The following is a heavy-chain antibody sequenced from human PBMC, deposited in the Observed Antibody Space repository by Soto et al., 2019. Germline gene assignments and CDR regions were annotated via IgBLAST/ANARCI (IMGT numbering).Heavy chain of an antibody. J-gene: IGHJ6*01. CDR1: GYTFTSYA. D-gene: IGHD6-13*01. V-gene: IGHV1-3*01. CDR2: TNAGNGNT. CDR3: ARPHKLGLYYYYYGMDV. Sequence: GASVKVSCKASGYTFTSYAMHWVRQAPGQRLEWMGWTNAGNGNTKYSQKFQGRVTITRDTSASTAYMELSSLRSEDTAVYYCARPHKLGLYYYYYGMDVWGQGITVTVSS.